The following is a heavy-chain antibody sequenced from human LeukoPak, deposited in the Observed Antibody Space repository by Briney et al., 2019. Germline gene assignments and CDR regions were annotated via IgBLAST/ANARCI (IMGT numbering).Heavy chain of an antibody. J-gene: IGHJ5*02. CDR3: TRDSGTYNWFDP. CDR1: GFTFSGSA. CDR2: IRGTPNNYAT. Sequence: PGGSLRLSCAVSGFTFSGSAMHWVRQASGKGLEWAGHIRGTPNNYATAYAASVQGRFTISRDDSINTAYLQMKSLKTEDTALYYCTRDSGTYNWFDPWGQGTLVTVSS. V-gene: IGHV3-73*01. D-gene: IGHD1-26*01.